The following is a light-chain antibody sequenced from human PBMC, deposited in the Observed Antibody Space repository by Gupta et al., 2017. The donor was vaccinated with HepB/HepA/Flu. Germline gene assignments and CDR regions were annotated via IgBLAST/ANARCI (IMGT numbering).Light chain of an antibody. Sequence: ENVLTQSPGTLSLSPGQRATLSCRASQTVNTYLAWYQQKPGQAPRLLIYDSCKRATGVPARFSGSGSGTEFTLTISSLEPEDVAIYYCQQRNNCPFTFGRGTKVEIK. J-gene: IGKJ4*01. CDR2: DSC. CDR3: QQRNNCPFT. CDR1: QTVNTY. V-gene: IGKV3-11*01.